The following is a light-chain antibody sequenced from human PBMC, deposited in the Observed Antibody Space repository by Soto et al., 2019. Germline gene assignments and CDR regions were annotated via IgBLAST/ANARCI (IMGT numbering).Light chain of an antibody. Sequence: EMVLTQSPGTLSLSPGERATLSCRASQSVSSIYLAWYQQKLGQAPRLLIYGASSRATGIPDRFSGSGSGTDFTLTISRLEPEDFAVYYCQQYGTSPNTFGQGTKLEIK. CDR2: GAS. CDR3: QQYGTSPNT. CDR1: QSVSSIY. V-gene: IGKV3-20*01. J-gene: IGKJ2*01.